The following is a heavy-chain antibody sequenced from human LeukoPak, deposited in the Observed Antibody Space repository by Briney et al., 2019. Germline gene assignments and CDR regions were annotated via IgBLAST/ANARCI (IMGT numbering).Heavy chain of an antibody. D-gene: IGHD2-21*02. CDR2: IKSKTDGGET. Sequence: GGSLRLSCAASGFTFSNALMSWVRQAPGKGLEWVGRIKSKTDGGETDYAATVRGRFTISRDDSNNTLYVQTNSLKTEDTAVYYCTTVFVVVTAEHPFDYWGEGTLVTVSS. V-gene: IGHV3-15*01. CDR3: TTVFVVVTAEHPFDY. J-gene: IGHJ4*02. CDR1: GFTFSNAL.